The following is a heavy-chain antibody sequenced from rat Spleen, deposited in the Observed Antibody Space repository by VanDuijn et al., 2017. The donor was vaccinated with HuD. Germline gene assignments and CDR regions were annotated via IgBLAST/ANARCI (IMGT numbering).Heavy chain of an antibody. CDR3: TIHPRY. V-gene: IGHV2-15*01. Sequence: QVQLKESGPGLVQPSQTLSLTCTVSGFSLTNFAVNWVRQPPGKGLEWIGAIWSGGSTDYNSALISRLSISRDTSKNQVFLKMNSLQTDDTGTYYCTIHPRYWGQGVMVTVSS. CDR2: IWSGGST. CDR1: GFSLTNFA. J-gene: IGHJ2*01. D-gene: IGHD3-1*01.